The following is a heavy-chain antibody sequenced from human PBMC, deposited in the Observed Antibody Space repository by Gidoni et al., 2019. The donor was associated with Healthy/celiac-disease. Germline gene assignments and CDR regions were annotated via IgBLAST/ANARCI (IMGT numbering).Heavy chain of an antibody. CDR1: GFTFSSYG. CDR2: IWYDGSNK. J-gene: IGHJ3*02. CDR3: ARSLTMVRAIDAFDI. V-gene: IGHV3-33*01. D-gene: IGHD3-10*01. Sequence: QVQLVESGGGVVQPGRSLRLSCAASGFTFSSYGMHWVRQAPGKGLEWVAVIWYDGSNKYYADSVKGRFTISRDNSKNTLYLQMNSLRAEDTAVYYCARSLTMVRAIDAFDIWGQGTMVTVSS.